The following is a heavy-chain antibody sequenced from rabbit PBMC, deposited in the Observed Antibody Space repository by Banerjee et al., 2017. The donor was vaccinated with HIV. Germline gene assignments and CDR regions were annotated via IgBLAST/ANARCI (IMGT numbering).Heavy chain of an antibody. V-gene: IGHV1S45*01. CDR3: ARGVAGYGWSTRLDL. CDR1: GIDFNSYYY. Sequence: QEQLEESGGGLAKPEGSLRLTCEASGIDFNSYYYMCWVRQAPGKGLEWIACIDAGGSDRTLYASWAKGRFTISKTSSTTVTLQMTSLTAADTATYFCARGVAGYGWSTRLDLWGQGTLVSVS. CDR2: IDAGGSDRT. D-gene: IGHD6-1*01. J-gene: IGHJ3*01.